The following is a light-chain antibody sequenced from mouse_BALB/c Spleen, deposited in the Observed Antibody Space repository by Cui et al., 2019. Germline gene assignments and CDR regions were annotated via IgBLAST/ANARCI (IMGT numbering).Light chain of an antibody. Sequence: ENVLTQSPAIMSASPGEKVTMTCSASSSVSYMHWYQQKSSTSPKLWIYDTSKLASGVPGRFSCSGSGNSYSLTISSMEAEDVATYYCFQGSGYPLTFGAGTKLELK. J-gene: IGKJ5*01. V-gene: IGKV4-63*01. CDR3: FQGSGYPLT. CDR1: SSVSY. CDR2: DTS.